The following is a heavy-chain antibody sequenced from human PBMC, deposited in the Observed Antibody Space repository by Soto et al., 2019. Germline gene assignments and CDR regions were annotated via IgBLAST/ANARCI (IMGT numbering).Heavy chain of an antibody. CDR3: ARETAPRGASGSPLLPETFDS. D-gene: IGHD3-10*01. J-gene: IGHJ4*02. Sequence: QVQLVQSGAEMKMPGSSVKVSCKTSGSTFITYGISWVRQAPGQGLEWMGGIIPFLGKINHAQNFQDRVTITADKATSTVYMELTTLRSDDTAVYYCARETAPRGASGSPLLPETFDSWGQGTLVTVSS. V-gene: IGHV1-69*06. CDR2: IIPFLGKI. CDR1: GSTFITYG.